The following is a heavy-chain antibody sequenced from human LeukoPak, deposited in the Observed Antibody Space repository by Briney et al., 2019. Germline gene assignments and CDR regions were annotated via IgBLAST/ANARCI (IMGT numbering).Heavy chain of an antibody. CDR3: AKEGDGVQGTGWYFDL. D-gene: IGHD3-10*01. CDR2: ISGSGGNT. V-gene: IGHV3-23*01. Sequence: GGSLRLSCAASGFTFSTYAMTWARQAPGKGLEWVSTISGSGGNTYYADSVKGRFAISRYNSKNTLYLQMNSPRVEDTAVYYCAKEGDGVQGTGWYFDLWGRGTLVTVSS. J-gene: IGHJ2*01. CDR1: GFTFSTYA.